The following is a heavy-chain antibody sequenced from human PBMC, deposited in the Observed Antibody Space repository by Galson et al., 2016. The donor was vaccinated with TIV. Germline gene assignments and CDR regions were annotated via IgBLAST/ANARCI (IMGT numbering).Heavy chain of an antibody. Sequence: TLSLTCTVSDDSITSFYWSWIRQPPGKGLEWIGDIYYSGTTNYNPSLKSRVTMSLDISRNQFSLNLRSVTAADTAVYYCARVPPCFSGCADYYPHGLDVWGQGTTVTVSS. D-gene: IGHD3-22*01. J-gene: IGHJ6*02. CDR1: DDSITSFY. CDR2: IYYSGTT. CDR3: ARVPPCFSGCADYYPHGLDV. V-gene: IGHV4-59*01.